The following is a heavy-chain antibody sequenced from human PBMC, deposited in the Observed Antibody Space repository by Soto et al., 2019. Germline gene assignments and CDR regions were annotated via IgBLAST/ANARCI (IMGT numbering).Heavy chain of an antibody. D-gene: IGHD1-26*01. Sequence: QVQLVQSGAEVKKPGSSVKVSCKASGGNFSSYAISWVRQDPGQGLEWMGGIITIFGTANYAQKFQGRVTIAADESMSTAYMELSSLRSEDTAVYYFAILVGAPNDAFDIWGQGTMVTV. J-gene: IGHJ3*02. CDR1: GGNFSSYA. V-gene: IGHV1-69*01. CDR2: IITIFGTA. CDR3: AILVGAPNDAFDI.